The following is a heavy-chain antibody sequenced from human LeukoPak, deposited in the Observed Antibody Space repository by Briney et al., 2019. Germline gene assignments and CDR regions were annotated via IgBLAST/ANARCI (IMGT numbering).Heavy chain of an antibody. D-gene: IGHD2-21*02. CDR1: GGSISSGDYY. Sequence: PSETLSLTCTVSGGSISSGDYYWSWIRQPPGKGLEWIGYIYYSGSTYYNPSLKSRVTISVDTPKNQFSLKLSSVTAADTAVYYCARYCGGDCPDYYYYGMDVWGQGTTVTVSS. V-gene: IGHV4-30-4*01. CDR3: ARYCGGDCPDYYYYGMDV. CDR2: IYYSGST. J-gene: IGHJ6*02.